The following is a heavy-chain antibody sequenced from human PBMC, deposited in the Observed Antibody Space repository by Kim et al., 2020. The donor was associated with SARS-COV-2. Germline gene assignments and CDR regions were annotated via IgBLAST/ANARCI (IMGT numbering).Heavy chain of an antibody. CDR1: GGSFSGYY. CDR2: INHSGST. Sequence: SETLSLTCAVYGGSFSGYYWSWIRQPPGKGLEWIGEINHSGSTNYNPSLKSRVTISVDTSKNQFSLKLSSVTAADTAVYYCARVVHCSGGSCYFDLWGRGTLVTVSS. J-gene: IGHJ2*01. D-gene: IGHD2-15*01. CDR3: ARVVHCSGGSCYFDL. V-gene: IGHV4-34*01.